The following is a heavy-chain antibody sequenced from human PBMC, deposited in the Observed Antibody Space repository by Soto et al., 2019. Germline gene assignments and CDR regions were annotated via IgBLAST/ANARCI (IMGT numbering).Heavy chain of an antibody. Sequence: QVQLVESGGGVVQPGRSLRLSCAASGFTFSSYGMHWVRQAPGKGVEWVAVTWYDGSNKHYADTVKGRFTISRHNSKNTLSLQMNSLSAEDTAIYYCARDIDWYSNSSGFDNWGQGTLVTVSS. CDR1: GFTFSSYG. D-gene: IGHD1-26*01. V-gene: IGHV3-33*01. J-gene: IGHJ4*02. CDR2: TWYDGSNK. CDR3: ARDIDWYSNSSGFDN.